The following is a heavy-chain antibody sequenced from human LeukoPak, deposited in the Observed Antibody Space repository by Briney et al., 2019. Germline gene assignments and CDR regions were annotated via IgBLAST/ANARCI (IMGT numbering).Heavy chain of an antibody. CDR2: IYYSGST. V-gene: IGHV4-59*08. Sequence: SETLSLTCTVSGGSISSHYWSWIRQPPGKGLEWIGYIYYSGSTNYNPSLKSRVTISVDTSKNQFSLKLSSVTAADTAVYYCARAVTYGDYNYFDYWGQGTLVTVSS. J-gene: IGHJ4*02. CDR3: ARAVTYGDYNYFDY. CDR1: GGSISSHY. D-gene: IGHD4-17*01.